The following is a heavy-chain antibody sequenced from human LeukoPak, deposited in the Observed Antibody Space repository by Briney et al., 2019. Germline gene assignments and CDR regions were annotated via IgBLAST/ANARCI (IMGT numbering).Heavy chain of an antibody. Sequence: ASVKVSCKASGYTFTSYDINWVRQAPGQGLEGMGWMNANSGNTGYAQKFQGRPTMTRNPSTSTAYMELSSLRSEDTAVYYCARESGFYGSGSRYWGQGTLVTVSS. CDR3: ARESGFYGSGSRY. CDR1: GYTFTSYD. CDR2: MNANSGNT. D-gene: IGHD3-10*01. J-gene: IGHJ4*02. V-gene: IGHV1-8*01.